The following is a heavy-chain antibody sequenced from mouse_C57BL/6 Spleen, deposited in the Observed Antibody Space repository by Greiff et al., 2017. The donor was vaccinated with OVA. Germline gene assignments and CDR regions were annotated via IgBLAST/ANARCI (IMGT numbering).Heavy chain of an antibody. CDR2: ISSGSSTI. D-gene: IGHD4-1*01. CDR3: ARLTPYYAMDY. J-gene: IGHJ4*01. CDR1: GFTFSDYG. V-gene: IGHV5-17*01. Sequence: DVMLVESGGGLVKPGGSLKLSCAASGFTFSDYGMHWVRQAPEKGLEWVAYISSGSSTIYYADTVKGRFTISRDNAKNTLFLQMTSLRSEDTAMYYCARLTPYYAMDYWGQGTSVTVSS.